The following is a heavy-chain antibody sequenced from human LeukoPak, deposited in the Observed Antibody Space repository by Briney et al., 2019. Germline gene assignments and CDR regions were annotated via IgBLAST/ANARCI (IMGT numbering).Heavy chain of an antibody. CDR2: INHSGST. V-gene: IGHV4-34*01. D-gene: IGHD3-16*01. CDR1: GGSFSGYY. J-gene: IGHJ4*02. Sequence: PSETLSLTCAVYGGSFSGYYWSWIRQPPGKGVEWIGEINHSGSTNYNPSLKSRVTISVDTSKNQFSLKLSSVTAADTAVYYCARDDYVWGSADPSYYFDYWGQGTLVTVSS. CDR3: ARDDYVWGSADPSYYFDY.